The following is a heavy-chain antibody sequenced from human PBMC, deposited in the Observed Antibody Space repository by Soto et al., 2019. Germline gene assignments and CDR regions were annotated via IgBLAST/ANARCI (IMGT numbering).Heavy chain of an antibody. Sequence: EVQLLESGGGVVQPGGSLRLSCAASGFTFSAYAMSWVRQAPGKGLQWVSGVGGSDTDKHYADSVRGRFTVSRDNSKNTPYLQMNSLRADDTAVYYCAKDATAVNGVWDPFDMWGQGTEVTVSS. CDR2: VGGSDTDK. D-gene: IGHD2-8*01. V-gene: IGHV3-23*01. CDR3: AKDATAVNGVWDPFDM. J-gene: IGHJ3*02. CDR1: GFTFSAYA.